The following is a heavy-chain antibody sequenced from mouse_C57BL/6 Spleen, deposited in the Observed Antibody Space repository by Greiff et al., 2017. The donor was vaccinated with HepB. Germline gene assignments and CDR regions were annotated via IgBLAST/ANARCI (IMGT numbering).Heavy chain of an antibody. D-gene: IGHD3-2*02. CDR3: ARGQLRPLYAMDY. CDR1: GYTFTSYW. CDR2: IDPSDSYT. Sequence: QVQLQQSGAELVMPGASVKLSCKASGYTFTSYWMHWVKQRPGQGLEWIGEIDPSDSYTNYNQKFKGKSTLTVDKSSSTAYMQLSSLTSEDSAVYYCARGQLRPLYAMDYWGQGTSVTVSS. V-gene: IGHV1-69*01. J-gene: IGHJ4*01.